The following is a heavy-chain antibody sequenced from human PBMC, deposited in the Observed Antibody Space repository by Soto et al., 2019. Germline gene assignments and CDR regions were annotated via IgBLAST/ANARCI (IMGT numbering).Heavy chain of an antibody. D-gene: IGHD3-22*01. V-gene: IGHV3-66*01. CDR2: IYSGGST. CDR1: GFTVSSNY. Sequence: GGSLRLSCAASGFTVSSNYMSWVLQAPWKGLEWVSVIYSGGSTYYADSVKGRFTISRDNSKNTLYLQMNSLRAEDTAVYYCARDRGRYYDSSGYPPGMDVWSQGTTVTVSS. CDR3: ARDRGRYYDSSGYPPGMDV. J-gene: IGHJ6*02.